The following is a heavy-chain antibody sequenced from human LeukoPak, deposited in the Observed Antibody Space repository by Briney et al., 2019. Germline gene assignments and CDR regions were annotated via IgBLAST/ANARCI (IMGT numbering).Heavy chain of an antibody. CDR1: GGSFSGYY. V-gene: IGHV4-34*01. D-gene: IGHD3-22*01. J-gene: IGHJ6*02. CDR2: INHSGST. Sequence: SETLSLTCAVCGGSFSGYYWSWIRQPPGKGLEWIGEINHSGSTNYNPSLKSRVTISVDTSKNQFSLKLSSVTAADTAVYYCARDKSYYYDSSGYPTSYYYYGMDVWGQGTTVTVSS. CDR3: ARDKSYYYDSSGYPTSYYYYGMDV.